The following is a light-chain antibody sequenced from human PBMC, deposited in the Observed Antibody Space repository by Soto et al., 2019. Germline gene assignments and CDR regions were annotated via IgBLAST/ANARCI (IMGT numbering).Light chain of an antibody. CDR3: SSYTSSSTVL. Sequence: QSVLTQPASVSGSPGQSITISCTGTSSDVGGYNYVSWYQQHPGKAPKLMIYDVSNRPSGVSNRFSGSKSGNTASLTISGLQAEDEADYYCSSYTSSSTVLFGGGPKLTVL. CDR1: SSDVGGYNY. CDR2: DVS. V-gene: IGLV2-14*01. J-gene: IGLJ2*01.